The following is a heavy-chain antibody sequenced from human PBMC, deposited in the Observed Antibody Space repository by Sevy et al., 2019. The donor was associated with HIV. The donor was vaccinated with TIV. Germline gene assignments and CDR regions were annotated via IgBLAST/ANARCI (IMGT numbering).Heavy chain of an antibody. CDR1: GDSVSSNSAA. Sequence: SQTLSLTCAISGDSVSSNSAAWNWIRQSPSRGLEWLGRTYYRSKWYNDYAVSVKSRITINPDTSKNQFSLQLNSVTPEDTAVYYCARDWGLRLYSSSWYGWFDPWGQGTLVTVSS. V-gene: IGHV6-1*01. D-gene: IGHD6-13*01. CDR2: TYYRSKWYN. CDR3: ARDWGLRLYSSSWYGWFDP. J-gene: IGHJ5*02.